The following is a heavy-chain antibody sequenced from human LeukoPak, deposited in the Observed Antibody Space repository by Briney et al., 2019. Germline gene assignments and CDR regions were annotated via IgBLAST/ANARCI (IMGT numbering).Heavy chain of an antibody. CDR2: IYYSGST. J-gene: IGHJ4*01. CDR3: ARDYLRYSYGYYFDY. CDR1: GGSFSNYY. V-gene: IGHV4-34*01. D-gene: IGHD5-18*01. Sequence: SETLSLTCAVYGGSFSNYYWSWIRQPPGKGLEWIGSIYYSGSTYYNPSLKSRVTISVDTSKNQFSLKLSSVTAADTAVYYCARDYLRYSYGYYFDYSGHGTLVTVSS.